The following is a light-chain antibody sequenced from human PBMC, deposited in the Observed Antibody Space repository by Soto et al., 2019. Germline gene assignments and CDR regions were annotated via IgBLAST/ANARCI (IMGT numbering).Light chain of an antibody. V-gene: IGKV3-20*01. CDR1: QSVSNNY. CDR3: QQYAGSST. Sequence: ILLTQSPCTLTLSPGERATLSCGAGQSVSNNYLAWYQQKPGHAPRLLIYGASSRATGIPDRLSGSGSGTDFTLTNSRLEPEGFAVYYCQQYAGSSTFGQGTKVDIK. CDR2: GAS. J-gene: IGKJ1*01.